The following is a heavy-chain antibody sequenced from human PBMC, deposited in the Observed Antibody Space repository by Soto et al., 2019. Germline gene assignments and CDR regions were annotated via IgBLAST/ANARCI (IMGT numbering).Heavy chain of an antibody. CDR1: GYSFTSYG. V-gene: IGHV1-18*01. CDR3: KSDLAVALIDY. D-gene: IGHD6-19*01. Sequence: QVQLVQSGAEVKKPGASVKVSCKASGYSFTSYGISWVRQAPGQGLEWMGWISAYNGNTKYAQKLQGRVTMTTDTSTSTAYMELRGLRSDDTAVYYCKSDLAVALIDYWGQGTLVTVSS. J-gene: IGHJ4*02. CDR2: ISAYNGNT.